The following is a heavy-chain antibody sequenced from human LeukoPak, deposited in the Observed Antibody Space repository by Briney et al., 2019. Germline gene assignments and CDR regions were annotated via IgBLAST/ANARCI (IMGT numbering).Heavy chain of an antibody. J-gene: IGHJ5*02. V-gene: IGHV1-3*01. D-gene: IGHD6-6*01. Sequence: ASVKVSCKASGYTFTSYAMHWVRQAPGQRLEWMGWINAGNGNTKYSQKFQGRVTITRDTSASTAYMELSSLRSDDTAVYYCARHGAARWFDPWGQGTLVTVSS. CDR1: GYTFTSYA. CDR2: INAGNGNT. CDR3: ARHGAARWFDP.